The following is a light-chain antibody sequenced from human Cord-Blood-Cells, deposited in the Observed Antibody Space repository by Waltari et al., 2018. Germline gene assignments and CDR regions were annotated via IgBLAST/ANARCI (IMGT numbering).Light chain of an antibody. CDR2: PAS. Sequence: DIQMTQSPSSLSASVGDRVTIPCRASQSISSYLNWYQQKPGKAPKLLIYPASSLQSGVPSRFSGSGSGTDFTLTISSLQPEDFATYYCQQSYSTPIFTFGPGTKVDIK. CDR1: QSISSY. V-gene: IGKV1-39*01. J-gene: IGKJ3*01. CDR3: QQSYSTPIFT.